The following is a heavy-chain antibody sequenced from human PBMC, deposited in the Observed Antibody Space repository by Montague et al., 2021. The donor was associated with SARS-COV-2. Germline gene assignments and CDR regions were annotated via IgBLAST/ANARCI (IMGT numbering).Heavy chain of an antibody. CDR2: IYYSGST. D-gene: IGHD3-3*01. CDR1: GGSVSSGSYY. V-gene: IGHV4-61*01. Sequence: SETLSLTCIVSGGSVSSGSYYWSWIRQPLGKGLEWIGYIYYSGSTNYNPSLKSRVTITVDTSKNQFSLKLSSVTAADTAVYYCARAPWSITIFGVVTRYGMDVWGQGTTVTVSS. J-gene: IGHJ6*02. CDR3: ARAPWSITIFGVVTRYGMDV.